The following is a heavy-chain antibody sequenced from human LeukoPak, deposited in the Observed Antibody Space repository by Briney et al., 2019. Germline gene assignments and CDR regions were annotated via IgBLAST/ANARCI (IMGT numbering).Heavy chain of an antibody. CDR2: ISSGSSYI. D-gene: IGHD6-19*01. V-gene: IGHV3-21*01. Sequence: SGGSLRLSCAASGFTFSSYAMNWVRQAPGKGLEWVSSISSGSSYIYYADSVRGRFTISRDNAKNSLFLQMDSLRAEDTAVYYCARDFRAVAESYYYYYMDVWGKGTTVTVSS. CDR1: GFTFSSYA. J-gene: IGHJ6*03. CDR3: ARDFRAVAESYYYYYMDV.